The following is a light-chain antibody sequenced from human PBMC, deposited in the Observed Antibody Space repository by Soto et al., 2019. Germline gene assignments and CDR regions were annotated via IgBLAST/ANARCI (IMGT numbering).Light chain of an antibody. CDR2: ENN. J-gene: IGLJ1*01. Sequence: SVVAQPAPGFAAPGQKVTISLPGSNPNIGNNYVCLYQQLPGTAPKLLIYENNKRLSGIPDRFSGSKSGTSATLGITGLQTGDEADYYCGTWDSSLSADVFGTGTKVTVL. CDR1: NPNIGNNY. CDR3: GTWDSSLSADV. V-gene: IGLV1-51*02.